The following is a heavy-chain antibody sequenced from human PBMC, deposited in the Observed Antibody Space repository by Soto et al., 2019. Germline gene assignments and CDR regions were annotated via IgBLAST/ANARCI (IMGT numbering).Heavy chain of an antibody. J-gene: IGHJ4*02. CDR2: ISYDGSNK. Sequence: PGGSLRLSCAASGFTFSSYGMHWVRQAPGKGLEWVAVISYDGSNKYYADSVKGRFTISRDNSKNTLYLQMNSLRAEDTAVYYCAKDQVGDKDYWGQGTLVTVSS. CDR3: AKDQVGDKDY. V-gene: IGHV3-30*18. D-gene: IGHD1-26*01. CDR1: GFTFSSYG.